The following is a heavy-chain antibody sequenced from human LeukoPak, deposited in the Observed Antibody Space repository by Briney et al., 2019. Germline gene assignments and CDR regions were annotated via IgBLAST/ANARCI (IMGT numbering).Heavy chain of an antibody. CDR1: GGSISSNTYY. Sequence: PSETLSLTCTVSGGSISSNTYYWGRIRQPPGKGLEWIGSIYYSGSTYYNPSLKSRVTVSVDTSKNQFSLKLSSVTAADTAVYYCARSPLITFGGANYYFDYWGQGTLVTVSS. V-gene: IGHV4-39*01. CDR3: ARSPLITFGGANYYFDY. CDR2: IYYSGST. J-gene: IGHJ4*02. D-gene: IGHD3-16*01.